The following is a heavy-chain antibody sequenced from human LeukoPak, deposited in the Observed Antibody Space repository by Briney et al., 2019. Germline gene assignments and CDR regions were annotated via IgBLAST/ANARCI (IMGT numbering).Heavy chain of an antibody. V-gene: IGHV4-34*01. D-gene: IGHD1-26*01. J-gene: IGHJ3*02. CDR2: INHSGST. CDR1: GGSFSGYY. CDR3: ANSPRVGATSAFDI. Sequence: SETLSLTCAVYGGSFSGYYWSWLRQPPGKGLEWIGEINHSGSTNYNPSLKSRVTISVDTSKNQFSLKLSSVTAADTAVYYCANSPRVGATSAFDIWGQGTMVTVSS.